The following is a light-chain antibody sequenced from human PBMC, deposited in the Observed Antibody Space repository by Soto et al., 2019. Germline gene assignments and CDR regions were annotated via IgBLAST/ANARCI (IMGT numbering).Light chain of an antibody. V-gene: IGKV3-11*01. CDR1: QSVGSF. CDR3: QQRKTWVGFA. Sequence: EIVLTQSPATLSLSPGEGATLSCRASQSVGSFLAWYRQNPGQAPKLLIYDASNRATTIPARFSGSGSGTEFPLTIRNLEPEDFAVYYSQQRKTWVGFASGPGTKEEFK. CDR2: DAS. J-gene: IGKJ3*01.